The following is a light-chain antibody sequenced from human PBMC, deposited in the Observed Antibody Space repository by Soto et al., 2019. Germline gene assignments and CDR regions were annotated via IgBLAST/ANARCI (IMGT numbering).Light chain of an antibody. CDR1: QSITSY. Sequence: DIQMTQSPSSLSASVGDRVTITCRASQSITSYLNWYQQNPGKAPKLLIYAASSLQSGVPPRFSGSGSGTDFTLTISSLQPEDFATYYCQQSYSTPKTFGQGTKVDI. CDR3: QQSYSTPKT. J-gene: IGKJ1*01. V-gene: IGKV1-39*01. CDR2: AAS.